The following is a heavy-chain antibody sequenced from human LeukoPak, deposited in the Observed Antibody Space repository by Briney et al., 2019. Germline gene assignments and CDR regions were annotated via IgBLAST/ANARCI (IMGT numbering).Heavy chain of an antibody. CDR2: INSDGSST. V-gene: IGHV3-74*01. Sequence: PGGSLRLSCAASGFTLSTYWMHWVRQAPGKGLVWVARINSDGSSTNYADSVKGRFTISRDNAKNTLYLQMNSLRAEDTAVYYCARGQWLVSHWYFGLWGRGTLVTVSS. CDR1: GFTLSTYW. J-gene: IGHJ2*01. D-gene: IGHD6-19*01. CDR3: ARGQWLVSHWYFGL.